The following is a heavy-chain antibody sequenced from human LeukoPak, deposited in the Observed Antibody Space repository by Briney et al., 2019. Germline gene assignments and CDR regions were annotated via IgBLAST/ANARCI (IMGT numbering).Heavy chain of an antibody. V-gene: IGHV3-7*01. Sequence: GGSLRLSCTASGFTFSSYWMSWVRQAPGKGLDWVANIKQDGSEIYYVGSVKDRFTISRDNAQHSLYLQMNSLRAEDTAIYYCATIEGDSGGWRFDYWGQGTLVTVSS. J-gene: IGHJ4*02. CDR1: GFTFSSYW. CDR3: ATIEGDSGGWRFDY. CDR2: IKQDGSEI. D-gene: IGHD6-19*01.